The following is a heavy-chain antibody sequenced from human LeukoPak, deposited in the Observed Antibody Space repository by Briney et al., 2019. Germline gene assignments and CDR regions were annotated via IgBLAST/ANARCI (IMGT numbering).Heavy chain of an antibody. CDR3: ARVDYTNSGGWFDP. V-gene: IGHV4-30-2*01. CDR1: GGSISSGGHS. D-gene: IGHD4-11*01. J-gene: IGHJ5*02. Sequence: SETLSLTYAVSGGSISSGGHSWSWIRQPPGKGLEWIGYIYHSGSTYYNLSLKSRVTISVDRSKNQFSLKLSSVTAADAAVYYCARVDYTNSGGWFDPWGQGTLVTVSS. CDR2: IYHSGST.